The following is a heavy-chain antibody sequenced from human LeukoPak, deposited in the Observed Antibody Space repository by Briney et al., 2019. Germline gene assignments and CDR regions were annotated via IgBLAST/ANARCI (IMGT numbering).Heavy chain of an antibody. CDR3: AKDVIASGSDGQGT. J-gene: IGHJ5*02. D-gene: IGHD3-10*01. Sequence: GGSLSLLCAACGYTFSRYGMIGARQARGRGREWVSLITGRDVSGVGGRTYYADSDKGRFPISRATSENAKSQQIKHLRSEDTAIYCCAKDVIASGSDGQGTWGQGTLVTVSS. CDR2: ITGRDVSGVGGRT. V-gene: IGHV3-23*01. CDR1: GYTFSRYG.